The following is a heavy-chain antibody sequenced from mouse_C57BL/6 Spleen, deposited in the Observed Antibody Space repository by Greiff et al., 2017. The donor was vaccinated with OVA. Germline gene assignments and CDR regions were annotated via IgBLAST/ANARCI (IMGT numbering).Heavy chain of an antibody. V-gene: IGHV5-17*01. D-gene: IGHD2-3*01. J-gene: IGHJ2*01. Sequence: EVMLVESGGGLVKPGGSLKLSCAASGFTFSDYGMHWVRQAPEKGLEWVAYISSGSSTISYADTVKGRFTISRENAKNTLFLQMTSLRSEDTAMYYCARGDGSYFDYWGQGTTLTVSS. CDR1: GFTFSDYG. CDR2: ISSGSSTI. CDR3: ARGDGSYFDY.